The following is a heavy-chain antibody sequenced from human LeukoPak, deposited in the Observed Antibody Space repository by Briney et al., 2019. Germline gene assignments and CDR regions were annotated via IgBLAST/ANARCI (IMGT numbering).Heavy chain of an antibody. Sequence: SETLSLTCTVSGVSISGNYWSWIRQPPGKGLEWIGYIFYTGSTNYNPSLQSRVTILLDTSKNQFSLKLSSVSAADTAVYYCARGGYYGSGNDFRFDPWGQGTLVTVSS. V-gene: IGHV4-59*01. J-gene: IGHJ5*02. CDR3: ARGGYYGSGNDFRFDP. CDR1: GVSISGNY. D-gene: IGHD3-10*01. CDR2: IFYTGST.